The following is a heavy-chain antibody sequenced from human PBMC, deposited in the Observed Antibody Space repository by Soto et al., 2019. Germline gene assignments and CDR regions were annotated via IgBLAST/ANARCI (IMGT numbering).Heavy chain of an antibody. CDR3: ARDGSGSYWPYYYYGMDV. D-gene: IGHD3-10*01. CDR2: IKQDGSEK. J-gene: IGHJ6*02. V-gene: IGHV3-7*01. Sequence: GGSLRLSCAASGFTFRSYWMSWVRQAPGKGLEWVANIKQDGSEKYYVDSVKGRFTISRDNAKNSLYLQMNSLRAEDTAVYYCARDGSGSYWPYYYYGMDVWGQGTTVTVSS. CDR1: GFTFRSYW.